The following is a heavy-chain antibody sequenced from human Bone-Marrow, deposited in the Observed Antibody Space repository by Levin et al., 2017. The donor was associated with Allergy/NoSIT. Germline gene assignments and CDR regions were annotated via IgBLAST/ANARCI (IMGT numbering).Heavy chain of an antibody. D-gene: IGHD5-24*01. J-gene: IGHJ6*02. CDR2: SKIT. Sequence: SETLSLTCSISGASITSSKWTWIRQPPGKGLQWIGDSKITDYNPSLWGRVSISIDTSKNQLYLRLTSVTAADTAIYYCVRDYNFALDVWGPGTTVTVTS. V-gene: IGHV4-59*01. CDR1: GASITSSK. CDR3: VRDYNFALDV.